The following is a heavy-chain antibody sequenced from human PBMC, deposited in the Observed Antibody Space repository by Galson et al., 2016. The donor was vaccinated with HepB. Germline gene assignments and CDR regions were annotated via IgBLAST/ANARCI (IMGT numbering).Heavy chain of an antibody. CDR1: GFTFSDHY. Sequence: SLRLSCAASGFTFSDHYMDWVRQAPGKGLEWVSLISGNGGGTYYIDSVKGRFTISRDSSNNTVFLQMDSLTADDTAIYYCAKGRLIYGDYVDYWGQGTLVTVSS. D-gene: IGHD4-17*01. V-gene: IGHV3-23*01. CDR3: AKGRLIYGDYVDY. J-gene: IGHJ4*02. CDR2: ISGNGGGT.